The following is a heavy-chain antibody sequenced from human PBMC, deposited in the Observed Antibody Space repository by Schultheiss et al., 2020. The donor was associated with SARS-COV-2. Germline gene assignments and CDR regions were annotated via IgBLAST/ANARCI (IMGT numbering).Heavy chain of an antibody. Sequence: GGSLRLSCAASGFTFSSYEMNWVRQAPGKGLEWVSYISSSGSTIYYADSVKGRFTISRDNSKNTLYLQMNSLRAEDTAVYYCARGRGVYDTGWWGQGTLVTVSS. J-gene: IGHJ4*02. CDR1: GFTFSSYE. V-gene: IGHV3-48*03. CDR2: ISSSGSTI. CDR3: ARGRGVYDTGW. D-gene: IGHD3-10*01.